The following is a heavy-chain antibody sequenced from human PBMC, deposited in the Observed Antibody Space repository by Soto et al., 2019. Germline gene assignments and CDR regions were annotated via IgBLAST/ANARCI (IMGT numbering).Heavy chain of an antibody. V-gene: IGHV3-30*18. CDR1: GFTFSSYG. J-gene: IGHJ6*02. CDR3: AKDLNHYYDSSGYYYYYYGMDV. D-gene: IGHD3-22*01. CDR2: ISYDGSNK. Sequence: GGSLRLSCAASGFTFSSYGMHRVRQAPGKGLEWVAVISYDGSNKYYGDSVKGRFTISRDNSKNTLYLQMNSLRAEDTVMYYCAKDLNHYYDSSGYYYYYYGMDVWGQGTTVTVSS.